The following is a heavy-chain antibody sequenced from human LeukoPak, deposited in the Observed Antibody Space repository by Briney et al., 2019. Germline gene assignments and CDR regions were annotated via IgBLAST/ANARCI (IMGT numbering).Heavy chain of an antibody. CDR2: IDQSGST. CDR3: ARDLGGSHSSENWFDP. D-gene: IGHD1-26*01. Sequence: PSETLSLTCTVYGGSFSDYYWSWIRQPPGKGLEWIGEIDQSGSTNYNPSLKSRVTISVDTPKNQFSLKVSSVTAADTAVYYCARDLGGSHSSENWFDPWGQGTLVTVSS. CDR1: GGSFSDYY. J-gene: IGHJ5*02. V-gene: IGHV4-34*01.